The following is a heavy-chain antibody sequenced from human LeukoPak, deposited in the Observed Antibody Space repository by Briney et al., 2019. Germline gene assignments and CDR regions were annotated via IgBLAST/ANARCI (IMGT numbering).Heavy chain of an antibody. CDR3: ARGYYDRSGYYYFDY. CDR2: INHTGNT. CDR1: GGPFSGYY. V-gene: IGHV4-34*01. D-gene: IGHD3-22*01. J-gene: IGHJ4*02. Sequence: SETLSLTCAVFGGPFSGYYWTWIRQPPGKALEWIGEINHTGNTNYNPSLKSRLTISVDTSKNHSPLNLTSMTAADTALYFCARGYYDRSGYYYFDYWGQGTLVTVSS.